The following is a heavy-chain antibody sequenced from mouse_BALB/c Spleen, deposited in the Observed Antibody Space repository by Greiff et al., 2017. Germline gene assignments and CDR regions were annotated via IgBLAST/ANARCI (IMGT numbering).Heavy chain of an antibody. J-gene: IGHJ2*01. V-gene: IGHV2-2*02. CDR2: IWSGGST. D-gene: IGHD2-4*01. CDR3: ARNSDYDGYYFDY. Sequence: VKLQESGPGLVQPSQSLSITCTVSGFSLTSYGVHWVRQSPGKGLEWLGVIWSGGSTDYNAAFISRLSISKDNSKSQVFFKMNSLQANDTAIYYCARNSDYDGYYFDYWGQGTTLTVSS. CDR1: GFSLTSYG.